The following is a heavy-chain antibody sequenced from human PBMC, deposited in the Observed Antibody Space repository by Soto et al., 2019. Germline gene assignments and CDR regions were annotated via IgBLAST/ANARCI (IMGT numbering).Heavy chain of an antibody. J-gene: IGHJ6*02. CDR3: ARGVLEDYDFWSGFPTPYGMDV. Sequence: SETLSLTCTVSGGSIGTYYRNWIRQSPGKGLEWIGYIYRTGSTPYNPSLNSRAAISVDTSKNQFSLKLSSVTAADTAVYYCARGVLEDYDFWSGFPTPYGMDVWGQGTTVTVSS. CDR2: IYRTGST. D-gene: IGHD3-3*01. V-gene: IGHV4-4*08. CDR1: GGSIGTYY.